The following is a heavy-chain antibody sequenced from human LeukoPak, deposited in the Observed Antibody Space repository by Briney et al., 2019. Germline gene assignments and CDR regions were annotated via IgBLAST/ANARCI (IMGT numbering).Heavy chain of an antibody. CDR3: ATDSYVSGSYYRLFY. J-gene: IGHJ4*02. CDR1: GFTFSNYA. Sequence: PGGSLRLSCAASGFTFSNYAMNWVRQAPGKGLEWVSGISGSGESTNYADSVKGRFTISRDNSRNTLYLQMNSLRAEDTAIYYCATDSYVSGSYYRLFYWGQGTLVTVSS. CDR2: ISGSGEST. V-gene: IGHV3-23*01. D-gene: IGHD3-10*01.